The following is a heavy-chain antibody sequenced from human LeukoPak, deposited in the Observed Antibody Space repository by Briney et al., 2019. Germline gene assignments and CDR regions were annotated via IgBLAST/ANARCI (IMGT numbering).Heavy chain of an antibody. CDR3: ARDLGYYDSSGYYDY. Sequence: PGGSLRLSCAASGFTFSRYSMNWVRQAPGKGLEWVSSISSSSSYIYYADSVKGRFTISRDNAKNSLYLQMNSLRAEDTAVYYCARDLGYYDSSGYYDYWGQGTLVTVSS. D-gene: IGHD3-22*01. V-gene: IGHV3-21*01. CDR1: GFTFSRYS. J-gene: IGHJ4*02. CDR2: ISSSSSYI.